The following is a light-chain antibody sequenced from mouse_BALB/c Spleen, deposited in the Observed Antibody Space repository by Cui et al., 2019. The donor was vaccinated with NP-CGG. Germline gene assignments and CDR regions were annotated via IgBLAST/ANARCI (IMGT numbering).Light chain of an antibody. Sequence: QAVVTQESALTTSPGETVTLTCRSSTGAVTTSNYAHWVQEKPDNVVTGVIGGTNNRGPGVPAKFSGSLIGNKAALTITGAQTEDEAIYFCALWYSNHWVFGGGTKLTVL. J-gene: IGLJ1*01. V-gene: IGLV1*01. CDR1: TGAVTTSNY. CDR3: ALWYSNHWV. CDR2: GTN.